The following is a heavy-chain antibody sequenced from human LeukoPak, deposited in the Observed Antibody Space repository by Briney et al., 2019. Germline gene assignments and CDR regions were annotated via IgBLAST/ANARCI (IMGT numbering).Heavy chain of an antibody. Sequence: PSETLSLTCAVYGGSFSGYYWSWIRQPPGKGLEWIGEINHSGSTSYNPSLKSRVTISVDTSKNQFSLKLSSVTAADTAVYYCASAYTVTFDYWGQGTLVTVSS. D-gene: IGHD4-17*01. CDR1: GGSFSGYY. CDR3: ASAYTVTFDY. V-gene: IGHV4-34*01. J-gene: IGHJ4*02. CDR2: INHSGST.